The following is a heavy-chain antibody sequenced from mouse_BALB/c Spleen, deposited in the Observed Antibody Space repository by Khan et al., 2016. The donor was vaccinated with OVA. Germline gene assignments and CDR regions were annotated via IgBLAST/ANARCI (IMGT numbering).Heavy chain of an antibody. J-gene: IGHJ2*01. CDR1: GYTFTSYT. CDR3: ASESTRASY. V-gene: IGHV1-4*01. D-gene: IGHD3-1*01. CDR2: INTSSGYT. Sequence: VQLQQSGAELVKPGASVKMSCKASGYTFTSYTMHWVKQRPGKGLEWIGYINTSSGYTKYNQKFKDKATLTADKSSSTAYMQLSSLPSEDSAVCYCASESTRASYWGQGTTLTVSS.